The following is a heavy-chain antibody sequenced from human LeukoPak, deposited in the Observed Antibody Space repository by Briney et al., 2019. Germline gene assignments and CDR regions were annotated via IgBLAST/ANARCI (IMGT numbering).Heavy chain of an antibody. J-gene: IGHJ4*02. CDR3: ARGTSRTSPLSGYYRGYFDY. V-gene: IGHV3-66*02. Sequence: GGSLRLSCAASGFTVSSNYMTWVRQAPGKGLEWVSIIYAGGMTYYADSVKSRFTISRDNSKNMLYLQMNSLRAADTAVYYCARGTSRTSPLSGYYRGYFDYWGQGTLVTVSS. CDR1: GFTVSSNY. CDR2: IYAGGMT. D-gene: IGHD3-3*01.